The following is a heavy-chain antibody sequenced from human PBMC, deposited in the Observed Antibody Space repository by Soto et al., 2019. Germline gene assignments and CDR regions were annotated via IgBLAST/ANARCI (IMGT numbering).Heavy chain of an antibody. J-gene: IGHJ6*02. V-gene: IGHV1-69*13. CDR1: GGTFSSYA. CDR2: IIPIFATA. CDR3: ARSVSFRYQLLKRGMDV. Sequence: ASVKVSCKASGGTFSSYAISWVRQAPGQGLEWMGGIIPIFATANYAQKFQGRVMFTVDESTTTAYMDLSSLRSEDTAVYYCARSVSFRYQLLKRGMDVWGQGTTVTVSS. D-gene: IGHD2-2*01.